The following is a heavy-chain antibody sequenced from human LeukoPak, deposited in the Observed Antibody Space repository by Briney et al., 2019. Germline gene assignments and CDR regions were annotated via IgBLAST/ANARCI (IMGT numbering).Heavy chain of an antibody. D-gene: IGHD2-21*02. J-gene: IGHJ4*02. Sequence: GGSLRLSCAATGFTFSSSSMSWVRQAPGRGLEWVSLISGSGTGTYYADFVRDRFTISRDNSKNTLYLRMNGLRAEDTAVYYCAREPRHCDADCFSLLDNWGQGTLVTVSS. CDR1: GFTFSSSS. CDR2: ISGSGTGT. V-gene: IGHV3-23*01. CDR3: AREPRHCDADCFSLLDN.